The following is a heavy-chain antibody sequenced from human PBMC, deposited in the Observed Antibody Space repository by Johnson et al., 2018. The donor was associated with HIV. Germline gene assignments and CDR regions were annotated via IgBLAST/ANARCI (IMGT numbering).Heavy chain of an antibody. CDR2: INSDGSNT. CDR3: ARGGYCRGGSCYPYDAFDI. V-gene: IGHV3-74*01. CDR1: GFTFSSYW. J-gene: IGHJ3*02. Sequence: VQLVESGGGLVQPGGSLRLSCAASGFTFSSYWMHWVRQAPGKGLVWVSRINSDGSNTTYTDSVKGRFTISRDNAKNTLYLQMNSLRAEDTDVYYCARGGYCRGGSCYPYDAFDIWGQGTMVNVSS. D-gene: IGHD2-15*01.